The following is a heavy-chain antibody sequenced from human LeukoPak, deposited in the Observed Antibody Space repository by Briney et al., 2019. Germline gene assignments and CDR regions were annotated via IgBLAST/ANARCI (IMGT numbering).Heavy chain of an antibody. CDR3: ARGGYYYDSSGYYFQVEDY. J-gene: IGHJ4*02. Sequence: ASVKVSCKASGYTFTSYDTNWVRQATGQGLEWMGWMNPNSGNTGYAQKFQGRVTMTRNTSISTAYMELSSLRSEDTAVYYCARGGYYYDSSGYYFQVEDYWGQGTLVTVSS. CDR1: GYTFTSYD. V-gene: IGHV1-8*01. CDR2: MNPNSGNT. D-gene: IGHD3-22*01.